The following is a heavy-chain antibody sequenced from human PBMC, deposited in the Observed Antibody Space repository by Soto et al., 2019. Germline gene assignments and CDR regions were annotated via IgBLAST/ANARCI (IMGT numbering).Heavy chain of an antibody. CDR3: AARGNRDYYMDV. Sequence: SVKVSCKASGFTFTSSALHWVRQARGQRLEWIGRIVVGSGNTNYAQKFQERVTITRDMSTSTAYMELNSLRSDDTAVYYCAARGNRDYYMDVWGKETTVTVSS. D-gene: IGHD3-10*01. V-gene: IGHV1-58*01. CDR2: IVVGSGNT. J-gene: IGHJ6*03. CDR1: GFTFTSSA.